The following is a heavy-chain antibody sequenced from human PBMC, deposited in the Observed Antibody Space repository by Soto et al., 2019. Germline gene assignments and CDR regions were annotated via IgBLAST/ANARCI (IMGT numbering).Heavy chain of an antibody. Sequence: QITLRESGPTLVKPTQTLTLTCTFSGFSLNTPGVGVGWVRQPPGKAPEWLALIYWHADKRFSPSLRSRLTITKDASRIQVILTMTNMDPVDTATYDCGHRRGHSRGWGPFDYWGQGTLVTVSS. D-gene: IGHD6-19*01. CDR1: GFSLNTPGVG. J-gene: IGHJ4*02. CDR2: IYWHADK. V-gene: IGHV2-5*01. CDR3: GHRRGHSRGWGPFDY.